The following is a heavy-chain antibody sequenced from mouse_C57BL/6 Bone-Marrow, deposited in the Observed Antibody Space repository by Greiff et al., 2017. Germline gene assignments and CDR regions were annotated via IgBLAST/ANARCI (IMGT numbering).Heavy chain of an antibody. V-gene: IGHV1-81*01. J-gene: IGHJ3*01. D-gene: IGHD2-12*01. CDR1: GYTFTSYG. CDR3: AIYNSYDAAWFAY. Sequence: QVQLQQSGAELARPGASVKLSCKASGYTFTSYGISWVKQRTGQGLEWIGEIYPRSGNTYYNEKFKGQATLTADKSSSTAYMELRSLTSEESAVYFCAIYNSYDAAWFAYWGQGTLVTVSA. CDR2: IYPRSGNT.